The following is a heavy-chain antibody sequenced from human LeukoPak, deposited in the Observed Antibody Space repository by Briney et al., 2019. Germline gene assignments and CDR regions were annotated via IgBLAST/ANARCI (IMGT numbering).Heavy chain of an antibody. CDR3: ARDRQWVDY. V-gene: IGHV4-34*01. CDR1: GGSFSDYY. Sequence: KSSETLSLTCAVYGGSFSDYYWSWIRQPPGKGLEWIGEINHSGSTNYNPSLKSRVTISVDTSKNQFSLKLSSVTAADTAVYYCARDRQWVDYWGQGTLVTVSS. J-gene: IGHJ4*02. D-gene: IGHD6-19*01. CDR2: INHSGST.